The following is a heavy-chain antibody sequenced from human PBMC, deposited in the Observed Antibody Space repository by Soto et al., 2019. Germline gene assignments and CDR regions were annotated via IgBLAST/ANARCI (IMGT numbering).Heavy chain of an antibody. CDR2: IIPIFGIA. CDR1: GGTFSSYA. D-gene: IGHD3-3*01. CDR3: ARALGMDNRYYYYGRDV. V-gene: IGHV1-69*01. Sequence: QVQLVQSGAEVKKPGSSVKVSCKASGGTFSSYAISWVRQAPGHGLEWLGGIIPIFGIANYAQKFQGRVTITADESTSTANRELSSLRSEDTAGYYWARALGMDNRYYYYGRDVWGQGTTVTVSS. J-gene: IGHJ6*02.